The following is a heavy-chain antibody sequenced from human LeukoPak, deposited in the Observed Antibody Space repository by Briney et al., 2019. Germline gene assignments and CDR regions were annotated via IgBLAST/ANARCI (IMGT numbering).Heavy chain of an antibody. CDR3: ARESDKVRGGGGPY. V-gene: IGHV4-31*03. J-gene: IGHJ4*02. CDR1: GGSISSGGYY. Sequence: PSETLSLTCTVSGGSISSGGYYWSWIRQHPGKGLEWIGYIYYSGSTYYNLSLKSRVTISVDTSKNQFSLKLSSVTAADTAVYYCARESDKVRGGGGPYWGQGTLVTVSS. CDR2: IYYSGST. D-gene: IGHD3-10*01.